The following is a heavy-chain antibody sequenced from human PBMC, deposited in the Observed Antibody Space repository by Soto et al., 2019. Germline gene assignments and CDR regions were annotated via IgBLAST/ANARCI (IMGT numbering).Heavy chain of an antibody. J-gene: IGHJ5*02. CDR2: INPSGGST. CDR1: GYTFTSYY. V-gene: IGHV1-46*03. D-gene: IGHD6-13*01. Sequence: GASVKVSCKASGYTFTSYYMHWVRQAPGQGLEWMGIINPSGGSTSYAQKFQGRVTMTRDTSTSTVYMELSSLRSEDTAVYYCARDWGIAAPRGWFDPWGQGTLVTVSS. CDR3: ARDWGIAAPRGWFDP.